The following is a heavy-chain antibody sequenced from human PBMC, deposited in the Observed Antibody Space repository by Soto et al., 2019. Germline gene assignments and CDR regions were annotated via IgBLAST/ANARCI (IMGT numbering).Heavy chain of an antibody. Sequence: GASVKVSCKASGYTFTSYDINWVRQATGQGLEWMGWMNPNSGNTGYAQKFQGRVTITADESTSTAYMELSSLRSEDTAVYYCARDALYYYDSHPKFDPWGQGTLVTVSS. CDR3: ARDALYYYDSHPKFDP. J-gene: IGHJ5*02. CDR1: GYTFTSYD. V-gene: IGHV1-8*01. CDR2: MNPNSGNT. D-gene: IGHD3-22*01.